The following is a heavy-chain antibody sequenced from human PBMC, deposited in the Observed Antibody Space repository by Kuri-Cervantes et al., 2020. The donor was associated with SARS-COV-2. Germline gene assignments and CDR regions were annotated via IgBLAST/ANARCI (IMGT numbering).Heavy chain of an antibody. CDR3: AKDIDIVVVPAYYYYYGMDV. J-gene: IGHJ6*02. CDR2: ISYDGSNK. V-gene: IGHV3-30*04. Sequence: GESLKISCAASGFTFSSYAMHWVRQAPGKGLEWVAVISYDGSNKYYADSVKGRFTISRDNSKNTLYLQMNSLRAEDTAVYYCAKDIDIVVVPAYYYYYGMDVWGQGTTVTVSS. CDR1: GFTFSSYA. D-gene: IGHD2-2*01.